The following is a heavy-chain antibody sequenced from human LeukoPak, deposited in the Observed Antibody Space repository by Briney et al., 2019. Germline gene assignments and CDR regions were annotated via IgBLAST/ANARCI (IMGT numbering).Heavy chain of an antibody. CDR1: GGTFSSYA. D-gene: IGHD3-22*01. Sequence: SVKVSCKASGGTFSSYAISWVRQAPGQGLEWMGGIIPIFGTANYAQKFQGRVTITADESTSTAYMELSSLGSEDTAVYYCARDSLVVITTGMSSFDPWGQGTLVTVSS. CDR2: IIPIFGTA. V-gene: IGHV1-69*13. CDR3: ARDSLVVITTGMSSFDP. J-gene: IGHJ5*02.